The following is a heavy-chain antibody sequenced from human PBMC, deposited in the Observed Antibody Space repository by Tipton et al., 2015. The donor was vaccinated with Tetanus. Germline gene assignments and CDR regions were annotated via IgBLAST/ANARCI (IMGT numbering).Heavy chain of an antibody. Sequence: SLRLSCAASGFRFSYSGMHWVRQAPGKGLEWVAVIAFDGSEQYYANSVKGRFTISRDNSRDTLFLQMNSLTADDTAVYYCVRESESPGAFDMWGQGTVVAVS. CDR2: IAFDGSEQ. CDR1: GFRFSYSG. J-gene: IGHJ3*02. D-gene: IGHD1-1*01. V-gene: IGHV3-30*03. CDR3: VRESESPGAFDM.